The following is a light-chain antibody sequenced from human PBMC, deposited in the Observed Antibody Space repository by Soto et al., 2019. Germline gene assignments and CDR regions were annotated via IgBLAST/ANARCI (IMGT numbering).Light chain of an antibody. V-gene: IGKV3-15*01. Sequence: EIVMTQSPATLSVSPGERATLSFRASQSVGSNLAWYQQKPGQAPRLLVSGASTRATGIAARFNGGGSGTEFTLTISSLQPEDFATYYCLQHNSYPPTFGQGTKVDIK. CDR1: QSVGSN. J-gene: IGKJ1*01. CDR2: GAS. CDR3: LQHNSYPPT.